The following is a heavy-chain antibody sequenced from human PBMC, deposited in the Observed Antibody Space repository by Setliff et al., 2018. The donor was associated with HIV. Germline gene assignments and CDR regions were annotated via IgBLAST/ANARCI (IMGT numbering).Heavy chain of an antibody. CDR1: GGSISNFY. D-gene: IGHD3-22*01. V-gene: IGHV4-4*07. CDR2: IYSTGDT. J-gene: IGHJ4*02. CDR3: ARVRLAMIMMVDYFDQ. Sequence: LSLTCSVSGGSISNFYWSWIRQPPGKGLEWVGHIYSTGDTNYNPSLKSRVTLSADTSKNQLSLSLTSVTAADTAVYYCARVRLAMIMMVDYFDQWGQGTLVTVS.